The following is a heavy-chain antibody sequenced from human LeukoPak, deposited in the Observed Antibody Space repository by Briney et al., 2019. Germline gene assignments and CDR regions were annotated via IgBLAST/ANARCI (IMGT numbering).Heavy chain of an antibody. Sequence: PGGSLRLSCAASGFTFSSYWMHWVCQAPGKGLVWVSRINSDGSSTSYADSVKGRFTISRDNAKNTLYLQMNSLRAEDTAVYYCARERESWGYSSSWNAFDYWGQGQWSPSPQ. V-gene: IGHV3-74*01. CDR3: ARERESWGYSSSWNAFDY. CDR1: GFTFSSYW. J-gene: IGHJ4*02. CDR2: INSDGSST. D-gene: IGHD6-13*01.